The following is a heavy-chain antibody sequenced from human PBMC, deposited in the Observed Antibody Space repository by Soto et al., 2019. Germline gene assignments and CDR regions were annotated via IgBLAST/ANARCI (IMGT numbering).Heavy chain of an antibody. CDR1: GFTFSSYG. CDR3: ARTMTSYYMDV. CDR2: IWYDGSNK. J-gene: IGHJ6*03. Sequence: PGGSLRLSCAASGFTFSSYGMHWVRQAPGKGLEWVAVIWYDGSNKYYADSVKGRFTISRDNSKNTLYLQMNSLRAEDTAVYYCARTMTSYYMDVWGKGTTVTVSS. V-gene: IGHV3-33*01.